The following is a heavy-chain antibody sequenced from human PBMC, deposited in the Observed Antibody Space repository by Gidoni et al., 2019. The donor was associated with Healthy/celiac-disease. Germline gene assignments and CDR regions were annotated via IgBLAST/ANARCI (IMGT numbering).Heavy chain of an antibody. CDR3: ARDGVLVAGDLDL. V-gene: IGHV3-30-3*01. D-gene: IGHD6-19*01. Sequence: QVQLVESGGGVVQPGRSLRLSCAASGFTFSIYAMHWVRQAPGKGLEWVAVISMDGSNKYYADSVKGRFTISRDNSKNTLYLQMNSLRAEDTAVYYCARDGVLVAGDLDLWGRGTLVTVSS. CDR2: ISMDGSNK. CDR1: GFTFSIYA. J-gene: IGHJ2*01.